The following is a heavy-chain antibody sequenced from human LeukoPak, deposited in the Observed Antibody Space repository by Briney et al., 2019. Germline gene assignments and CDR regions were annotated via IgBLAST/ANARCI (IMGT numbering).Heavy chain of an antibody. CDR1: GFTFSSYE. CDR2: ITSSAGTI. D-gene: IGHD5-18*01. V-gene: IGHV3-48*03. CDR3: ARVHHNTAMVDIDY. Sequence: GGSLRLSCAASGFTFSSYEMHWVRQAPGKRLEWISYITSSAGTIYYADSVKGRFTISRDNAKSSLYLQMNSLRVEDTAVYYCARVHHNTAMVDIDYWGQGTLVTVSS. J-gene: IGHJ4*02.